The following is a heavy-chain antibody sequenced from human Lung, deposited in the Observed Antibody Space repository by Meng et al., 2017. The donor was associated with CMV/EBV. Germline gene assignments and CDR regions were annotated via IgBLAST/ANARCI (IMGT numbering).Heavy chain of an antibody. D-gene: IGHD1-26*01. Sequence: GEXXKISCAASGFTLSSYWMSWVRQAPGKGLEWVANIKEDGSEKYYVDSVKGRFTISRDNAKNSLYVQMNSLRGEDTAVYYCARAYRAIDYWGQGKMVNGAS. V-gene: IGHV3-7*01. CDR3: ARAYRAIDY. J-gene: IGHJ4*02. CDR1: GFTLSSYW. CDR2: IKEDGSEK.